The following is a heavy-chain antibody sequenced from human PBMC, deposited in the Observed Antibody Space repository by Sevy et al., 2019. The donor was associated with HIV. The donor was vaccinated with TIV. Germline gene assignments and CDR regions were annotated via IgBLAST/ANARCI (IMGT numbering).Heavy chain of an antibody. V-gene: IGHV5-51*01. J-gene: IGHJ4*02. Sequence: GESLKISCKGSGYSFTSYWIGWVRQMPGKGLEWMGIIYPGDSDTRYSPSFQGQVTISADKSISTAYLQWSSLKASDTAMYYCARLGSLGIAGAGLGYWGQGTLVTVSS. CDR2: IYPGDSDT. D-gene: IGHD6-13*01. CDR1: GYSFTSYW. CDR3: ARLGSLGIAGAGLGY.